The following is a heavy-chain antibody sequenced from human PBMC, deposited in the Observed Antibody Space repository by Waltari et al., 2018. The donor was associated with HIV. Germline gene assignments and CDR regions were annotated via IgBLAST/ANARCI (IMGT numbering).Heavy chain of an antibody. V-gene: IGHV3-33*01. CDR2: IWSEGRKK. D-gene: IGHD6-13*01. CDR1: GLIFSICG. J-gene: IGHJ4*02. CDR3: ASAAGPFDN. Sequence: QVQLVESGGGVVQPGRSLRLSCEAFGLIFSICGMHWVRQAPGKGREWVAVIWSEGRKKYYADSVKGRFTISRDNSNNTLYLQMNSLRAEDTAVYYCASAAGPFDNWGQGTLVTVSS.